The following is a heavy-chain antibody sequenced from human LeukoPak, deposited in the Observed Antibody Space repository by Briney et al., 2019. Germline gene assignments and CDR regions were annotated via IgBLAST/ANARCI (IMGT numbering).Heavy chain of an antibody. D-gene: IGHD2-21*02. J-gene: IGHJ4*02. Sequence: GRSLRLSCAASGFTFDDYAMHWVRQAPGKGLEWVSGISWNSGSIGYADSVKGRFTISRDNAKDSLYLQMNSLRAEDMALYYCAKSPCGGDCYSFDYWGQGTLATVSS. CDR3: AKSPCGGDCYSFDY. CDR1: GFTFDDYA. V-gene: IGHV3-9*03. CDR2: ISWNSGSI.